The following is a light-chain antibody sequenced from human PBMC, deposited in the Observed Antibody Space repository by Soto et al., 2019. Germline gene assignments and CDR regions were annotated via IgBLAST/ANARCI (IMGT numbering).Light chain of an antibody. CDR3: QQFSDYPQIT. Sequence: EIVLTQSPATLSLSPGERATLSCRASQSVSSYLAWYQQKPGQAPRLLIYDASNRATGIPARFSGGGSGTDFTLTISSLEPEDFATYYCQQFSDYPQITFGQGTRLEMK. CDR1: QSVSSY. J-gene: IGKJ5*01. CDR2: DAS. V-gene: IGKV3-11*01.